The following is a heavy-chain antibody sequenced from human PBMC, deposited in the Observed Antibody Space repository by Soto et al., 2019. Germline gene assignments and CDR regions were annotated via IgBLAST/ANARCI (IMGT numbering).Heavy chain of an antibody. CDR3: ATLKLIAAAGTLNWFYP. CDR2: ISGSGGST. D-gene: IGHD6-13*01. CDR1: GFTFSSYA. V-gene: IGHV3-23*01. Sequence: GGSLRLSCAASGFTFSSYAMSWVRQAPGKGLEWVSAISGSGGSTYYADSVKGRFTISRDNSKNTLYLQMNSLRAEDTAVYYCATLKLIAAAGTLNWFYPWGQGTLVTVSS. J-gene: IGHJ5*02.